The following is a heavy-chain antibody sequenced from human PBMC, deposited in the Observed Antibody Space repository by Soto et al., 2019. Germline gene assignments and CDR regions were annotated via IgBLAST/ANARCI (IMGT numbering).Heavy chain of an antibody. CDR2: ISYDGSNK. CDR3: AREFVLVPAAPLYYGMDV. D-gene: IGHD2-2*01. J-gene: IGHJ6*02. Sequence: PGGSLRLSCAASGFTFSSYAMHWVRQAPGKGLEWVAVISYDGSNKYYADSVKGRFTISRDNSKNTLYLQMNSLRAEDTAVYYWAREFVLVPAAPLYYGMDVWGQGTTVTVSS. CDR1: GFTFSSYA. V-gene: IGHV3-30-3*01.